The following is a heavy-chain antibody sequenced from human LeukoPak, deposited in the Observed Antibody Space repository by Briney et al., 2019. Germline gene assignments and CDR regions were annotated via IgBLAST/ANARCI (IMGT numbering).Heavy chain of an antibody. CDR2: ISNSGATT. J-gene: IGHJ4*02. Sequence: GGSLRLSCAASGFTLSNAWMNWVRQAPGKGLEWVSGISNSGATTFYADSVKGRFTISRDNSKNTPYLQMNSLRAEDTAVYYCAKNWGGGEYGGQGTLVTVFS. D-gene: IGHD7-27*01. CDR3: AKNWGGGEY. V-gene: IGHV3-23*01. CDR1: GFTLSNAW.